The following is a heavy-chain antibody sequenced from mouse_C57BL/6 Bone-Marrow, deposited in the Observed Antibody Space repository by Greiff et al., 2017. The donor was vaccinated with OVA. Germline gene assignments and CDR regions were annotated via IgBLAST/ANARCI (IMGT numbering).Heavy chain of an antibody. CDR2: IDPETGGT. D-gene: IGHD6-1*01. Sequence: LVESGAELVRPGASVTLSCKASGYTFTDYEMHWVKQTPVHGLEWIGAIDPETGGTAYNQKFKGKAILTADKSSSTAYMELRSLTSEDSAVYYCTRALPSSWYFDVWGTGTTVTVSS. CDR1: GYTFTDYE. V-gene: IGHV1-15*01. J-gene: IGHJ1*03. CDR3: TRALPSSWYFDV.